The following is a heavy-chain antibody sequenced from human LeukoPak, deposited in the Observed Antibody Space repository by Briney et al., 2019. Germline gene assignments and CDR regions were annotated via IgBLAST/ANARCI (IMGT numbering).Heavy chain of an antibody. CDR1: GFTFSSYA. V-gene: IGHV3-23*01. Sequence: GGSLRLSCAASGFTFSSYAMNWVRQAPGKGLEWVSAISSSGGSTYYADSVKGRFTISRDNSKNTLYLQMNSLRAEDTAVYYCAKAGCSSTSCYFDYWGLGTLATVSS. D-gene: IGHD2-2*01. CDR2: ISSSGGST. J-gene: IGHJ4*02. CDR3: AKAGCSSTSCYFDY.